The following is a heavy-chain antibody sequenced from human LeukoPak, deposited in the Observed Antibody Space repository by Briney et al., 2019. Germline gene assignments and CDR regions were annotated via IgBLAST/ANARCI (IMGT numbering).Heavy chain of an antibody. D-gene: IGHD3-10*01. CDR2: IYYSGST. J-gene: IGHJ4*02. CDR3: AKDSSAILWFGELSDY. V-gene: IGHV4-59*01. Sequence: PSETLSLTCTVSGGSISSYYWSWIRQPPGEGLEWIGYIYYSGSTNYNPSLKSRVTISVDTSKNQFSLKLSSVTAADTAVYYCAKDSSAILWFGELSDYWGQGTLVTVSS. CDR1: GGSISSYY.